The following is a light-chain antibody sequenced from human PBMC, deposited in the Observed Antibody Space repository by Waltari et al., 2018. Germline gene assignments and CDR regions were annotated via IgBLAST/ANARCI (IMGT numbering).Light chain of an antibody. CDR1: NRVSSSS. Sequence: MASNRVSSSSLAWYQQKPGQGPRLLIYAASRMATGIPDRISGSGSETDFTLTLSTLEPEDFAVYYCQQHGSSPFTFGQGTKVEIK. J-gene: IGKJ2*01. CDR3: QQHGSSPFT. CDR2: AAS. V-gene: IGKV3-20*01.